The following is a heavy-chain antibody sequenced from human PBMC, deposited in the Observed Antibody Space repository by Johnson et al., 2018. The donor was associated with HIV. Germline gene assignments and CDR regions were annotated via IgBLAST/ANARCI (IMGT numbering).Heavy chain of an antibody. CDR3: VQGVPNPAGAFDI. V-gene: IGHV3-30-3*01. D-gene: IGHD6-19*01. CDR2: ISNDGSIK. J-gene: IGHJ3*02. Sequence: GGVVQTGRSLRLSCAVSGFTLSNYAMHWVRQAPGKGLEWVAFISNDGSIKFSADSVKGRFTISKDNSKNTLYLQMNSLRPEDTAVYYCVQGVPNPAGAFDIWGRGTMVTVSS. CDR1: GFTLSNYA.